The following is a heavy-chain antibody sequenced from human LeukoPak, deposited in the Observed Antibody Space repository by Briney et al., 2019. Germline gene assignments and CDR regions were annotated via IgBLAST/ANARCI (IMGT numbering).Heavy chain of an antibody. J-gene: IGHJ3*02. CDR1: GYTFTSYA. V-gene: IGHV1-3*01. D-gene: IGHD3-22*01. CDR3: ARSHYYDSSGYYYGHAFDI. CDR2: INAGNGNT. Sequence: ASVKVSCKASGYTFTSYAMHWVRQAPGQRLEWMGWINAGNGNTKYSQKFQGRVTITRDTSASTAYMELSSLRYEDTAVYYCARSHYYDSSGYYYGHAFDIWGQGTMVTVSS.